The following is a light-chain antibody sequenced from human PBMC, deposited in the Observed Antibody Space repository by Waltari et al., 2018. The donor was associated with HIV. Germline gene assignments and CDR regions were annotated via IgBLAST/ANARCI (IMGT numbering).Light chain of an antibody. CDR3: QQYNSYSYT. J-gene: IGKJ2*01. Sequence: DIQMTQSPSTLSASVGDRVTITCRASQSNSSWLAWYQQKPGKAPKLLIYKASSLESWVPSRFSGSGSGTEFTLTISSLQPDDFATYYCQQYNSYSYTFGQGTKLEIK. CDR2: KAS. V-gene: IGKV1-5*03. CDR1: QSNSSW.